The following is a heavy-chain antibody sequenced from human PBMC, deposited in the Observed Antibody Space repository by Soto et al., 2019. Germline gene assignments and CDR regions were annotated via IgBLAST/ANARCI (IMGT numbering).Heavy chain of an antibody. V-gene: IGHV3-11*01. Sequence: SLRLSCAASGFTLSDYYMRWIRQAPGKGLEWVSYLSSSGTITYYADSLKGRFTISRDNAKNSLYLQMNSLRVEDTAVYYCARDLGYYDSSGYFDYWGQGSLDSVTS. CDR3: ARDLGYYDSSGYFDY. CDR2: LSSSGTIT. J-gene: IGHJ4*02. D-gene: IGHD3-22*01. CDR1: GFTLSDYY.